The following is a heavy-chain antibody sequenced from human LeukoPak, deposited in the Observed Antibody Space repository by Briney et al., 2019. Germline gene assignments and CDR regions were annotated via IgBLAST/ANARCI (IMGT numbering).Heavy chain of an antibody. CDR1: GGSISSYY. CDR2: IYYSGST. J-gene: IGHJ5*02. Sequence: SKTLSLTCTVSGGSISSYYWSWIRQPPGKGLEWIGYIYYSGSTNYNPSLKSRVTISVDTSKNQFSLKLSSVTAADTAVYYCARVAGDWVNWFDPWGQGTLVTVSS. D-gene: IGHD1-26*01. CDR3: ARVAGDWVNWFDP. V-gene: IGHV4-59*01.